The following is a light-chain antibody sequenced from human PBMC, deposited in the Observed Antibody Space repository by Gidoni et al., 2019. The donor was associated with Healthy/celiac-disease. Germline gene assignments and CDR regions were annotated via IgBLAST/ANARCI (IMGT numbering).Light chain of an antibody. CDR2: YAA. CDR1: QSVSSY. CDR3: QQRSNWPSIT. V-gene: IGKV3-11*02. Sequence: VLPQSPATLSLSPGERATLSSSASQSVSSYLAWYQQKPGQAPSLLIYYAANRATGIPARLSGSGCGRDFTLPISSLEPEDFAVYYCQQRSNWPSITFGQGTRLEIK. J-gene: IGKJ5*01.